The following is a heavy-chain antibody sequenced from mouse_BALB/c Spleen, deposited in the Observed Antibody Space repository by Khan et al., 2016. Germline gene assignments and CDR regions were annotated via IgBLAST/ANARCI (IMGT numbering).Heavy chain of an antibody. V-gene: IGHV1S34*01. D-gene: IGHD2-9*01. Sequence: LVKTGASVKISCKASGYSFTGYYMHWVKQSHGTSLEWIGYISCYNGATNYNQKFKGKATFTVDTFSSPAYMQFNSLTSADSPVYYAARPYYGYGGGYHFDYWGQGTTLTVSS. CDR2: ISCYNGAT. CDR1: GYSFTGYY. J-gene: IGHJ2*01. CDR3: ARPYYGYGGGYHFDY.